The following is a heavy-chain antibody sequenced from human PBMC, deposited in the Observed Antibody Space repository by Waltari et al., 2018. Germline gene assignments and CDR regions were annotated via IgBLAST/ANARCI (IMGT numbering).Heavy chain of an antibody. CDR2: INTDGRST. V-gene: IGHV3-74*01. CDR1: GFTFSSYW. J-gene: IGHJ3*02. D-gene: IGHD1-26*01. Sequence: EVQLVESGGGLVQPGGSLRLSCAASGFTFSSYWMHWVRQAPGKGLVGVSRINTDGRSTSYADSVKGRFTISRDNAKNTLYLQMNSLRAEDTAVYYCAREDVVGASTDAFDIWGQGTMVTVSS. CDR3: AREDVVGASTDAFDI.